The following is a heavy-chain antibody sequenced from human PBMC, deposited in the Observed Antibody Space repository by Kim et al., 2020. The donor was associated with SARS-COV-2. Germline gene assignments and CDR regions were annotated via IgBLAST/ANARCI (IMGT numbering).Heavy chain of an antibody. D-gene: IGHD6-13*01. CDR2: IYPGDSET. J-gene: IGHJ3*02. CDR3: ARRGYMYGFDI. Sequence: GESLKISCKGSGYSFASYWIGWVRQTPGKGLEWMGIIYPGDSETKYSPSFQGQFTISADKSISTAYVQWSSLKASDNAMYYCARRGYMYGFDIWGQGTMVIVSS. CDR1: GYSFASYW. V-gene: IGHV5-51*01.